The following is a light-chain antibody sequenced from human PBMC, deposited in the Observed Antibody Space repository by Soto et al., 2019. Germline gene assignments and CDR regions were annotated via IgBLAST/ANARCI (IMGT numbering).Light chain of an antibody. CDR3: QQYNNWPPPT. J-gene: IGKJ5*01. CDR1: QSVSSN. Sequence: EIVMTQSPATLSVSPGERATLSCRASQSVSSNLAWYQQKPGQAPRLLIYGASTRATGIPARFSGSGSGTEFTLPISRLQSEDFAVYYCQQYNNWPPPTFGQGTRLEIK. CDR2: GAS. V-gene: IGKV3-15*01.